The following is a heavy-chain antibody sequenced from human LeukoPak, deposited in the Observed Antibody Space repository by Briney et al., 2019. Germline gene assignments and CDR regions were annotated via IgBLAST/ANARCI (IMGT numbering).Heavy chain of an antibody. CDR1: GGSISSYY. V-gene: IGHV4-59*01. CDR2: IYYRGST. CDR3: ARVTYCGGDCGFDL. D-gene: IGHD2-21*02. J-gene: IGHJ2*01. Sequence: SETLSLTCTVSGGSISSYYWSWIRQPPGKGLEWIAYIYYRGSTVYNPSLKSRVTISVDTSNNQLSLKLNSVTAADTAMYYCARVTYCGGDCGFDLWGRGTLVTVSS.